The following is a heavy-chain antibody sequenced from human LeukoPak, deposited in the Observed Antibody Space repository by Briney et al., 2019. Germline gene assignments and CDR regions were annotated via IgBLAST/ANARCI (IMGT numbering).Heavy chain of an antibody. J-gene: IGHJ4*02. D-gene: IGHD1-1*01. V-gene: IGHV4-59*01. CDR3: ARGGTRDNWVYYIEY. Sequence: SETLSLTCAVSGGSISNYYWSWIRQSPEKGLEWIGYIYYSGHTNYNPSLKSRVTMSVDTSKNQFSLKLTSVTAADTAVYYCARGGTRDNWVYYIEYWGQGTLVTVSS. CDR1: GGSISNYY. CDR2: IYYSGHT.